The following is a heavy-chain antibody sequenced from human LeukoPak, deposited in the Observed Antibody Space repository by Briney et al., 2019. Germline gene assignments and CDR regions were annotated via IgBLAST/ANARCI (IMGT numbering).Heavy chain of an antibody. Sequence: SGGSLRLSCAASGFTFSIYAMNWVRQAPGKGLEWVSVIGGSADSADYADSVKGRFTISRDNAKNSLYLQMNSLRAEDMALYYCAKDMSRWTDAFDIWGQGTMVTVSS. J-gene: IGHJ3*02. CDR3: AKDMSRWTDAFDI. CDR1: GFTFSIYA. CDR2: IGGSADSA. V-gene: IGHV3-23*01. D-gene: IGHD5-24*01.